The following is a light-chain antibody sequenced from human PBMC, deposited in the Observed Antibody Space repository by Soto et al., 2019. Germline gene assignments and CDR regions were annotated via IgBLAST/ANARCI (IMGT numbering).Light chain of an antibody. CDR1: QSVNSN. J-gene: IGKJ3*01. CDR2: GAS. V-gene: IGKV3-15*01. Sequence: EIVMTQSPATLSVSPGERATLSCRASQSVNSNLAWYQQKPGQAPRLLISGASTRATGIPARFSGSGSGTEFTLTISSLQSEDFAFYYCQQYNNWPFTFGPGTKVDNK. CDR3: QQYNNWPFT.